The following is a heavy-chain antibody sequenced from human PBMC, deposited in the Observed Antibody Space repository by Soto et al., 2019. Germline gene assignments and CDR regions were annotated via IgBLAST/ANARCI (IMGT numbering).Heavy chain of an antibody. V-gene: IGHV3-30-3*01. Sequence: QVQLVESGGGVVQPGRSLRLSCAASGFTFSSYAMHWVRQAPGKGLEWVAVISYDGSNKYYADSVKGRFTISRDNSKNTLYLQMNSLRAEDTAVYYCARDGTKTGAAAGTRDRYYFDYWGQGTLVTVSS. J-gene: IGHJ4*02. D-gene: IGHD6-13*01. CDR2: ISYDGSNK. CDR3: ARDGTKTGAAAGTRDRYYFDY. CDR1: GFTFSSYA.